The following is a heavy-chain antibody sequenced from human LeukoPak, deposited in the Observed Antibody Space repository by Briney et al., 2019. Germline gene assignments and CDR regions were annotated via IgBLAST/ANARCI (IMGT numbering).Heavy chain of an antibody. D-gene: IGHD6-19*01. Sequence: GGSLRLSCAVSGFTFNIFGMHWVRQAPGKGLEWVAVISYDGSEKYYADSVKGRFTISRDNAKNSLYLQMNSLRAEDMALYHCAKGLYSSGWYAFDYWGQGTLVTVSS. V-gene: IGHV3-30*18. CDR2: ISYDGSEK. CDR1: GFTFNIFG. J-gene: IGHJ4*02. CDR3: AKGLYSSGWYAFDY.